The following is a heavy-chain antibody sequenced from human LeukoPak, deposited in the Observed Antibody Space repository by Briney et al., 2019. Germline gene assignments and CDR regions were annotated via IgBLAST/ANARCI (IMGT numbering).Heavy chain of an antibody. D-gene: IGHD3-16*01. Sequence: GGSLRLSCAASGFTFSIYWMHWVRQAPGKGLVWVSRINSDGGSTDYADSVKGRFTISRDNAKNTVYLQMSSLRAEDAAVYYCARDTSYGMDVWGQGTTVTVSS. CDR1: GFTFSIYW. CDR3: ARDTSYGMDV. V-gene: IGHV3-74*01. CDR2: INSDGGST. J-gene: IGHJ6*02.